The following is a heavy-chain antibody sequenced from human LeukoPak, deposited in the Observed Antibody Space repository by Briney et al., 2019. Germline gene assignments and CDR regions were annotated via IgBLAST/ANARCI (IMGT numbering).Heavy chain of an antibody. CDR1: GGSLSGYY. V-gene: IGHV4-34*01. J-gene: IGHJ6*02. Sequence: SETLSLTCAVYGGSLSGYYWSWIRQPPGKGLEWIGEINHSGSTNYNPSLKSRVTISVDTSKNQFSLKLSSVTAADTAVYYCARGPHIVVVPAASRVGMDIWGQGTTVTVSS. CDR2: INHSGST. CDR3: ARGPHIVVVPAASRVGMDI. D-gene: IGHD2-2*01.